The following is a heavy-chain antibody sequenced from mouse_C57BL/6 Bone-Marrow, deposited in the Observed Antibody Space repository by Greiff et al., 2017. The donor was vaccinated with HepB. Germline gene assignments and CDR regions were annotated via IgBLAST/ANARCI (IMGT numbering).Heavy chain of an antibody. CDR2: INPNNGGT. D-gene: IGHD1-1*01. CDR3: ARYNTTVVAN. CDR1: GYTFTDYY. Sequence: VQLQQSGPELVKPGASVKISCKASGYTFTDYYMNWVKQSHGKSLEWIGDINPNNGGTSYNQKFKGKATLTVDKSSSTAYMELRSLTSEDSAVYYCARYNTTVVANWGQGTTLTVSS. V-gene: IGHV1-26*01. J-gene: IGHJ2*01.